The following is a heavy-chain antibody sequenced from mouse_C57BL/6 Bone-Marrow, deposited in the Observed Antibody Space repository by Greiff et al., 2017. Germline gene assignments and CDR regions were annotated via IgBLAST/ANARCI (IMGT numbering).Heavy chain of an antibody. CDR3: ALFFFDY. CDR2: IHPNSGST. V-gene: IGHV1-64*01. Sequence: QVHVKQPGAELVKPGASVKLSCKASGYTFTSYWMHWVKQRPGQGLEWIGMIHPNSGSTNYNEKFKSKATLTVDKSSSTAYMQLSILTSEDSAVYYCALFFFDYWGQGTTLTVSS. CDR1: GYTFTSYW. J-gene: IGHJ2*01.